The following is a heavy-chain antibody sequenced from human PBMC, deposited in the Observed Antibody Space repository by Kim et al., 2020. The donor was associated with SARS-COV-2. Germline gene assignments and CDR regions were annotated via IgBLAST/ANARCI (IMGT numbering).Heavy chain of an antibody. J-gene: IGHJ4*02. D-gene: IGHD2-15*01. Sequence: SNPSLKSRVTISVDTSKNQFSLKRSSVTAADTAVYYCARGYGGNPGEHFDYWGQGTLVTVSS. V-gene: IGHV4-34*01. CDR3: ARGYGGNPGEHFDY.